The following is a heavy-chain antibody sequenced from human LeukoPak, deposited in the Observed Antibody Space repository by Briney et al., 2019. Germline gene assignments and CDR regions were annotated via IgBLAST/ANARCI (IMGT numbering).Heavy chain of an antibody. J-gene: IGHJ5*02. CDR1: GGSFSGYS. CDR3: AGDRDGYNRSWFDP. V-gene: IGHV4-34*01. Sequence: PLETLSLTCAVYGGSFSGYSWSWIRQPPGKGLEWIGEISHSGSTNYNPSLKSRVTISVDTSKNQFSLKLSSVTAADTAVYYCAGDRDGYNRSWFDPWGQGTLVTVSS. CDR2: ISHSGST. D-gene: IGHD5-24*01.